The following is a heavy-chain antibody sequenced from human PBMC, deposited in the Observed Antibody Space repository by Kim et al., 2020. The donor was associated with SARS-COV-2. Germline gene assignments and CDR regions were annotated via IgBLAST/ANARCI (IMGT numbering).Heavy chain of an antibody. J-gene: IGHJ3*02. Sequence: NYHPSLKSRVTISVDTSKNQFSLKLSSVTAADTAVYYCARGRWNDGAFDIWGQGTMVTVSS. CDR3: ARGRWNDGAFDI. D-gene: IGHD1-1*01. V-gene: IGHV4-34*01.